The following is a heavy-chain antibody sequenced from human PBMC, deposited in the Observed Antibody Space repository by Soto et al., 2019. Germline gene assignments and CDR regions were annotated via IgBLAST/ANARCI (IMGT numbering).Heavy chain of an antibody. D-gene: IGHD3-3*01. J-gene: IGHJ3*02. CDR2: FDPEDGET. CDR3: ATTLGLEWFRDAFDI. CDR1: GYTLTELS. Sequence: ASVKVSCKVSGYTLTELSMHWVRQAPGKGLEWMGGFDPEDGETIYAQKFQGRVTMTEDTSTDTAYMELSSLRSEDAAVYYCATTLGLEWFRDAFDIWGQGTMVTVSS. V-gene: IGHV1-24*01.